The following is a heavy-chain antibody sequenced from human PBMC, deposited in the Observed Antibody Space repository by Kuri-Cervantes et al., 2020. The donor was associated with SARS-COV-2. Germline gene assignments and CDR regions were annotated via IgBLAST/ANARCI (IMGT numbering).Heavy chain of an antibody. J-gene: IGHJ2*01. CDR3: ARSDTSVFNWYFDL. V-gene: IGHV4-59*01. D-gene: IGHD2-8*01. CDR2: IYYSGST. CDR1: GGSISSYY. Sequence: SETLSLTCTVSGGSISSYYWSWIRQPPGKGLEWIGYIYYSGSTNYNPSLKSRVTISVDTSKNQFSLKLSSVTAADTAVYYCARSDTSVFNWYFDLWGRGTLVTVLL.